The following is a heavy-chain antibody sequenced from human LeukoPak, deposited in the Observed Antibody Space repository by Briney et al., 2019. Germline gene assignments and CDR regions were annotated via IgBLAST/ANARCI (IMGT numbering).Heavy chain of an antibody. D-gene: IGHD3-22*01. CDR1: GYTFTSYG. Sequence: ASVKVSCKASGYTFTSYGISWVRQPPGQGLEWMGWISAYNGNTNYAQKLQGRVTMTTDTSTSTAYMELRSLRSDDTAVYYCARVIGPRYYYDSSGYWDFDYWGQGTLVTVSS. CDR3: ARVIGPRYYYDSSGYWDFDY. CDR2: ISAYNGNT. V-gene: IGHV1-18*01. J-gene: IGHJ4*02.